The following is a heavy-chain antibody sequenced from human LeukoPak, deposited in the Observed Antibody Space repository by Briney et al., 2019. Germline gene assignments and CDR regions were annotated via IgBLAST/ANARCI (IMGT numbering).Heavy chain of an antibody. Sequence: GGSLRLSCAASGFTFSNYAMSWVRQAPGKGLEWVSAISGSGGNTYYADSVKGRFTISRDNSKNTLYLQMNSLRAEDTAGYYCANREYSSSGGVYWGQGTLVTVSS. J-gene: IGHJ4*02. V-gene: IGHV3-23*01. CDR2: ISGSGGNT. CDR3: ANREYSSSGGVY. CDR1: GFTFSNYA. D-gene: IGHD6-6*01.